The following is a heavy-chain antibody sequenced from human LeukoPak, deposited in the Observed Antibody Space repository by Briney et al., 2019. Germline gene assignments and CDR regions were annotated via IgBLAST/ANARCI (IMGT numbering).Heavy chain of an antibody. CDR3: ARVRAAATDY. V-gene: IGHV3-7*01. Sequence: HPGGSLRLSCAASGFTFSSYWMSWVRQAPGKGLEWVANIKQDGSEKFYVDSVKGRFTFSRDNAKSSLYLQMNSLRAEDTAVYCCARVRAAATDYWGQGTLVTVSS. CDR1: GFTFSSYW. J-gene: IGHJ4*02. D-gene: IGHD2-15*01. CDR2: IKQDGSEK.